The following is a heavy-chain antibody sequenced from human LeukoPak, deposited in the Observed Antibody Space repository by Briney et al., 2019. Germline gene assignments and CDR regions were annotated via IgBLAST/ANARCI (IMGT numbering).Heavy chain of an antibody. CDR1: GFTFSSYA. CDR3: AREPPGGGYGFFDY. Sequence: GGSLRLSCAASGFTFSSYAMSWVRQAPGKGLEWVSSITSLGSYVHYADSMKGRFTLSRDNAKNSLYLQMNSLRAEDTAVYYCAREPPGGGYGFFDYWGQGTLVTVSS. J-gene: IGHJ4*02. D-gene: IGHD5-18*01. CDR2: ITSLGSYV. V-gene: IGHV3-21*01.